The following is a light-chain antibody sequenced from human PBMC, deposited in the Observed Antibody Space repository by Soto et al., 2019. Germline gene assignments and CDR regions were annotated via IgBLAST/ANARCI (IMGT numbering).Light chain of an antibody. CDR1: QSVSSY. Sequence: EIVLTQSPATLSLSPGERATLSCRASQSVSSYLAWYQQKPGQAPRLLIYDASNRATGIPVRFSGSGSGTDFTLTISSLEPEDFAVYYCQQYHNWPPITFGQGTRLEIK. CDR3: QQYHNWPPIT. V-gene: IGKV3-11*01. CDR2: DAS. J-gene: IGKJ5*01.